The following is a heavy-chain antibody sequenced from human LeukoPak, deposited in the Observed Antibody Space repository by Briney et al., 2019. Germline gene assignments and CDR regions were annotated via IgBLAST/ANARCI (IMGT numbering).Heavy chain of an antibody. V-gene: IGHV3-11*01. CDR3: ARSYIRVGAFWFDP. Sequence: LSLTCAVYGGSFSGYYMSWIRQAPGKGLEWVSYISSSGSTIYYADSVKGRFTISRDNAKNSLYLQMNSLRAEDTAVYYCARSYIRVGAFWFDPWGQGTLVTVSS. J-gene: IGHJ5*02. CDR2: ISSSGSTI. D-gene: IGHD3-16*01. CDR1: GGSFSGYY.